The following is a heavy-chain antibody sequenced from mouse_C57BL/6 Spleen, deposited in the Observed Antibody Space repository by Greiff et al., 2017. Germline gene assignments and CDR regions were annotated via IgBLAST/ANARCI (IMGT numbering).Heavy chain of an antibody. D-gene: IGHD1-1*01. J-gene: IGHJ1*03. CDR1: GYTFTTYP. CDR3: ARRAIYYGSSPWWYFDV. CDR2: FHPYNDDT. V-gene: IGHV1-47*01. Sequence: QVQLQQSGAELVKPGASVKMSCKASGYTFTTYPIEWMKQNHGKSLEWIGNFHPYNDDTKYNEKFKGKATLTVEKSSSTVYLELSRLTSDDSAVYYCARRAIYYGSSPWWYFDVWGTGTTVTVSS.